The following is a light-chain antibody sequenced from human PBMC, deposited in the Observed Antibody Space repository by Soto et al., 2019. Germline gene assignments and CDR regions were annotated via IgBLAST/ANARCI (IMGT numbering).Light chain of an antibody. CDR2: DVS. Sequence: QSALTQPASVSGSPGQSITISCTGTSSDVGAYNYVSWYQHHPGKAPQLMIYDVSNRPSGVSDRFSGSKSGNTASLTISWLRAEDEADYYCSSYTSSSTLVFGGGTQLTVL. V-gene: IGLV2-14*03. CDR1: SSDVGAYNY. J-gene: IGLJ2*01. CDR3: SSYTSSSTLV.